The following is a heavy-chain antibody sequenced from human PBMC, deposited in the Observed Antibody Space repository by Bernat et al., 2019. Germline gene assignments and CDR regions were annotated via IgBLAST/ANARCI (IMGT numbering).Heavy chain of an antibody. V-gene: IGHV3-30-3*01. Sequence: QVQLVESGGGVVQPGRSLRLSCAASGFTFSSYAMHWVRQAPGKGLEWVAVISYDGSNKYYADSVKGRFTISRDNSKNTLYLQMNSLRAEDTAVYYCARDTVTYCSGGSCYSHEVAYWGQGTLVTVSS. CDR2: ISYDGSNK. D-gene: IGHD2-15*01. CDR1: GFTFSSYA. CDR3: ARDTVTYCSGGSCYSHEVAY. J-gene: IGHJ4*02.